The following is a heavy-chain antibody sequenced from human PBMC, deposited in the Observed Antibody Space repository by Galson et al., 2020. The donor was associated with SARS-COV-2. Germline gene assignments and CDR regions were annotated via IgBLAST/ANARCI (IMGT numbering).Heavy chain of an antibody. V-gene: IGHV3-74*01. J-gene: IGHJ6*03. CDR2: INADGYST. CDR3: ARGGRCSGGSCYSDYYYMDV. CDR1: GFTFSNYW. Sequence: GGSLRLSCAASGFTFSNYWMHWVRQVPGKGLVWVSRINADGYSTGYADSVKGRFTISRDNAKNTLFLQLNRLRAEDSAIYHCARGGRCSGGSCYSDYYYMDVWGKGTTVTISS. D-gene: IGHD2-15*01.